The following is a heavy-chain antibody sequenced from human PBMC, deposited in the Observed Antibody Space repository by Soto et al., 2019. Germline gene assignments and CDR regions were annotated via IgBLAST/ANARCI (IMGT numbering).Heavy chain of an antibody. V-gene: IGHV4-59*01. J-gene: IGHJ4*02. CDR1: GGSISSYY. D-gene: IGHD3-22*01. CDR3: ARMRGTYDSSGFDY. CDR2: IYYSGST. Sequence: PSETLSLTCTVSGGSISSYYWSWIRQPPGKGLEWIGYIYYSGSTNYNPSLKSRVTIPVDTSKNQFSLKLSSVTAADTAVYYCARMRGTYDSSGFDYWGQGTLVTVSS.